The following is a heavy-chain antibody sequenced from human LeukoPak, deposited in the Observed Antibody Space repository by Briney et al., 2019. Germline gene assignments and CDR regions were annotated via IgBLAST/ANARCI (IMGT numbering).Heavy chain of an antibody. CDR1: GYTFTSYG. D-gene: IGHD1-26*01. Sequence: ASVKVSCKASGYTFTSYGISWVRQAPGQGLEWMGWISAYNGNTNYAQKLQGRVTMTTDTSTSTAYMELRSLRSDDTAVYYCARDPSGSYWAPTYYYYYGMDVWGQGTTVTVSS. CDR3: ARDPSGSYWAPTYYYYYGMDV. J-gene: IGHJ6*02. V-gene: IGHV1-18*01. CDR2: ISAYNGNT.